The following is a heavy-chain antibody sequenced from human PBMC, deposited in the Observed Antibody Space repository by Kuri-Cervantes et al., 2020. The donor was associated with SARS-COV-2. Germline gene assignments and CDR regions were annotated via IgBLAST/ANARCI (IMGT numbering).Heavy chain of an antibody. CDR3: AGGHNNYVWGSYRHSNWFDP. Sequence: ASVKVSCKASGYTFTGYYMHWVRQAPGQGLAWMGWMNPNSGNKGYAQKFQGRVTITRNTSISTAYMVLSSLGSEDTAVYYCAGGHNNYVWGSYRHSNWFDPWGQGTLVTVSS. J-gene: IGHJ5*02. CDR1: GYTFTGYY. CDR2: MNPNSGNK. V-gene: IGHV1-8*03. D-gene: IGHD3-16*02.